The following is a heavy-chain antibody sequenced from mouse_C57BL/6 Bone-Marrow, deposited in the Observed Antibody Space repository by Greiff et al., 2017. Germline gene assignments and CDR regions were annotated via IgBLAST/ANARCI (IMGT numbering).Heavy chain of an antibody. J-gene: IGHJ3*01. D-gene: IGHD2-1*01. CDR3: ARIYSRRGFAY. CDR2: IGPGSGST. Sequence: VQLQQPGAELVKPGASVKLSCKASGYTFTNYWMHWVKQRPGQGLEWIGKIGPGSGSTYYNEKFKGKATLTADKSSSTAYMQLSSLTSEDSAVYFCARIYSRRGFAYWGQGTLVTVSA. V-gene: IGHV1-77*01. CDR1: GYTFTNYW.